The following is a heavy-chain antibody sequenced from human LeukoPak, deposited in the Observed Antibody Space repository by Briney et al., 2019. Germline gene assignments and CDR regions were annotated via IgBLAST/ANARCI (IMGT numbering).Heavy chain of an antibody. CDR1: GFTFSSYG. CDR2: ISYDGSDK. J-gene: IGHJ4*02. V-gene: IGHV3-30*18. CDR3: AKAALRYFDWLSHFDY. D-gene: IGHD3-9*01. Sequence: PGGFLRLSCAASGFTFSSYGMHWVRQAPGKGLEWVAVISYDGSDKYYADSVKGRFTISRDNSKNTLYLQMNSLRAEDTAVYYCAKAALRYFDWLSHFDYWGQGTLVTVSS.